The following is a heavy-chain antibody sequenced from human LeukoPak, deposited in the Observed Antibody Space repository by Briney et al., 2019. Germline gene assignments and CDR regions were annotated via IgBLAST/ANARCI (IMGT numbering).Heavy chain of an antibody. CDR2: IRYDGSNK. Sequence: TGGSLRLSCAASGFTFSSYGMHWVRQAPGKGLEWVAFIRYDGSNKYYADSVKDRFTISRDNSKNTLYLQMNSLRAEDTAVYYCAKDTVKVTTIRRVPHYMDVWGKGTTVTISS. V-gene: IGHV3-30*02. CDR1: GFTFSSYG. D-gene: IGHD5-12*01. J-gene: IGHJ6*03. CDR3: AKDTVKVTTIRRVPHYMDV.